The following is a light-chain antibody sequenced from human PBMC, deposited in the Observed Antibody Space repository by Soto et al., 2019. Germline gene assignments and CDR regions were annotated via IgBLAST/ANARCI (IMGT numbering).Light chain of an antibody. Sequence: QSVLTQPPSVSGAPGQRVTISCTGSSSNIGAVFDVPWYQQLRGTAPKLLIYGNTNRPSGVPDRFSGSKSGTSASLAITGLQAEYEAYYSCPYLDSSLRGSVFGGGTKLTVL. J-gene: IGLJ2*01. CDR1: SSNIGAVFD. CDR3: PYLDSSLRGSV. V-gene: IGLV1-40*01. CDR2: GNT.